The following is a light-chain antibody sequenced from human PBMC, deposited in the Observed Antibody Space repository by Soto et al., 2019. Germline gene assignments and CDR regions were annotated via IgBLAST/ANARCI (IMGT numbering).Light chain of an antibody. CDR3: QKYNSSPLT. CDR2: KAS. Sequence: DIQMTQSPSTLSASVGDRVTITCRASQSISTWLAWYQQKAGKAPKLLIYKASSLEGGVPSRFSGSGSGTEFNIISSSLQPDDFATYYCQKYNSSPLTFGGGTTVEIK. V-gene: IGKV1-5*03. J-gene: IGKJ4*01. CDR1: QSISTW.